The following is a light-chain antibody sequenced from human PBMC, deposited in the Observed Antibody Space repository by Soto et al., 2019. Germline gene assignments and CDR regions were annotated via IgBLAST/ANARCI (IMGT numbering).Light chain of an antibody. CDR3: QQYDNSPQT. CDR2: GAS. CDR1: QSISSSY. V-gene: IGKV3-20*01. Sequence: EIVLTQSPGTLSLSPGERATLSCRASQSISSSYLAWYQQKPGQAPRLLIYGASSRATGIPDRFSGSGSGTDFTLTISRLEPEDFSVYYCQQYDNSPQTFGHGTKVDSK. J-gene: IGKJ3*01.